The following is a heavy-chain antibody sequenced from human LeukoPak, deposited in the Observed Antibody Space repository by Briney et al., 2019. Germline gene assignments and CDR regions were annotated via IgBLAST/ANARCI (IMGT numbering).Heavy chain of an antibody. CDR1: GATFSSYA. Sequence: GASVKVSCKASGATFSSYAITWVRQAPGQGLEWMGRIIPIFGTANYAQKFQGRVTITTDESTSTAYMELSTLRSDDTAVYYCARDWSSSSGKLSGVWGQGTLVTVSS. D-gene: IGHD6-6*01. J-gene: IGHJ4*02. CDR3: ARDWSSSSGKLSGV. V-gene: IGHV1-69*05. CDR2: IIPIFGTA.